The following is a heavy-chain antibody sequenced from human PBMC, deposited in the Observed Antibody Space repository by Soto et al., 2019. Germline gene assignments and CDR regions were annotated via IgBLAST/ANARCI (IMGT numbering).Heavy chain of an antibody. CDR2: IYYSGST. D-gene: IGHD5-18*01. Sequence: SETMSLTCTVSGGSIRRGGYYWSWIRQHPGKGLEWIGYIYYSGSTYYNPSLKSRVTISVDTSKNQFSLKLSSVTAADTAVYYCARDRCSHFSGWPRAGIQLRSRSSVISGQALMVT. CDR3: ARDRCSHFSGWPRAGIQLRSRSSVI. J-gene: IGHJ3*02. V-gene: IGHV4-31*03. CDR1: GGSIRRGGYY.